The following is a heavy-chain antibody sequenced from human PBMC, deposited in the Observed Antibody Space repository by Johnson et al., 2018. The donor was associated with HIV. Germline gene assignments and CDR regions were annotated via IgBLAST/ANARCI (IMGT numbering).Heavy chain of an antibody. CDR3: ARGLRAGGAFDI. Sequence: VQLVESGGGLIHPGGSLRLSCAASGFTFSSSYMTWVRQAPGKGLEWVSVIYSGGSTYYEDSVKGRFTISRDNSKNTLYLQMNSLRAEDTAVYYCARGLRAGGAFDIWGQGTMVTVSS. CDR2: IYSGGST. V-gene: IGHV3-53*01. CDR1: GFTFSSSY. J-gene: IGHJ3*02. D-gene: IGHD5-12*01.